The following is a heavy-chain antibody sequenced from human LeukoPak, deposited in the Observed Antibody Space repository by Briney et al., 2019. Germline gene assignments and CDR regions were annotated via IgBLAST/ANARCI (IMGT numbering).Heavy chain of an antibody. D-gene: IGHD1-1*01. CDR2: VFDSGRT. CDR3: TTIKRGTVFGYFDF. J-gene: IGHJ4*02. V-gene: IGHV4-59*07. Sequence: SDTLSLTCTVSGGSMTTHHWNWVRQTPGKGLEGMGYVFDSGRTKQNPSLKSRVTLSADTTKNQLSLRPSSVTAAHTAVYYCTTIKRGTVFGYFDFWGQGILVTVSS. CDR1: GGSMTTHH.